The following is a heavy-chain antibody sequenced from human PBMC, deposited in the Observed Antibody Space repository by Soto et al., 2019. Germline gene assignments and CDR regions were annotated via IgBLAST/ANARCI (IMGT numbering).Heavy chain of an antibody. J-gene: IGHJ3*02. CDR3: ARDLTVHAPRGAFDI. V-gene: IGHV3-48*02. D-gene: IGHD4-17*01. CDR1: GVTFSFYS. CDR2: ISSRSSMI. Sequence: GGSLRLSCAASGVTFSFYSMNWVRQAPGKGMEWISYISSRSSMIDYADSVKGRFTISRDNAQNSLYLQMNSLRDEDTAVYYCARDLTVHAPRGAFDIRGQGTMVT.